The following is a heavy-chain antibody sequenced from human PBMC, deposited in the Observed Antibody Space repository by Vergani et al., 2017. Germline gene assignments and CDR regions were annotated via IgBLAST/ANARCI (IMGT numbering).Heavy chain of an antibody. V-gene: IGHV3-30*03. J-gene: IGHJ6*03. D-gene: IGHD3-16*01. CDR1: GFTFSSYG. CDR3: ARGVGAYSDMDV. CDR2: ISYDGSNK. Sequence: QVQLGESGGGVVQPGRSLRLSCAASGFTFSSYGMHWVRQAPGKGLEWVAVISYDGSNKYYADSVKGRFTISRDNSKNTLYLQMNSLRAEDTAVYYCARGVGAYSDMDVWGKGTTVTVSS.